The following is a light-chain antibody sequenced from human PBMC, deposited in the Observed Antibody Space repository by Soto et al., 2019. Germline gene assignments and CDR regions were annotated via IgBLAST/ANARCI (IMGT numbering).Light chain of an antibody. J-gene: IGKJ5*01. CDR1: QTVSRN. CDR3: QQYNNWPS. CDR2: DIS. V-gene: IGKV3-15*01. Sequence: EIVITHSSATLSFSPVERATLSCRASQTVSRNLAWYQQRPGQAPRLLIYDISNRATGVPARFSGSGSETEFTLTIRSLQSEDFAVYFCQQYNNWPSFGQGTRLEIK.